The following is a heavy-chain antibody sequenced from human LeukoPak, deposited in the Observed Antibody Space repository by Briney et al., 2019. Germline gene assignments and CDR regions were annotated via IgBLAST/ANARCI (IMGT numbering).Heavy chain of an antibody. J-gene: IGHJ4*02. CDR2: VNTDGSTT. CDR3: LPAAGTIG. D-gene: IGHD6-13*01. CDR1: GFTFSSYL. V-gene: IGHV3-74*01. Sequence: GGSLRHSCAASGFTFSSYLLHWVRQAPGKGLVWVSRVNTDGSTTHYADSLKGRFTISRHNAKNTLYPQTNSLRGEDTAVYFWLPAAGTIGWGQGSLVTVSS.